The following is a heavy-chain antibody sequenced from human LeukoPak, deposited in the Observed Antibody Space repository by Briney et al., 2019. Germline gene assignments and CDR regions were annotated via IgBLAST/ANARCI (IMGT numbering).Heavy chain of an antibody. CDR2: TSSSSSYI. J-gene: IGHJ3*02. CDR1: GFTFSSYS. D-gene: IGHD2-21*02. CDR3: ARDIVVVTAPPNAFDI. Sequence: GGSLRLSCAASGFTFSSYSMNWVRQAPGKGLEWVSSTSSSSSYIYYADSVKGRFTISRDNSKNTLYLQMNSLRAEDTAVYYCARDIVVVTAPPNAFDIWGQGTMVTVSS. V-gene: IGHV3-21*04.